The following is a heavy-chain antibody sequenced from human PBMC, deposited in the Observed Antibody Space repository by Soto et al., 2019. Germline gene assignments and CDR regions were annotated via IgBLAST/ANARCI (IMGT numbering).Heavy chain of an antibody. V-gene: IGHV5-51*01. J-gene: IGHJ3*02. CDR1: GYTFTSQW. CDR3: ARHVDTAMVTPQDAFDI. Sequence: PGESLKISCKASGYTFTSQWIGWVRQVPGKGLEWMGVIFPGDSETRYSPSFQGQVTISADKSITTAYLQWNSLKASDTAMYYCARHVDTAMVTPQDAFDIWGQGTMVTVSS. D-gene: IGHD5-18*01. CDR2: IFPGDSET.